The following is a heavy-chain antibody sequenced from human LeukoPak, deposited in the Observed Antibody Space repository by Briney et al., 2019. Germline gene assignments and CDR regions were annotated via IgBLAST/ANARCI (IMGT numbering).Heavy chain of an antibody. CDR1: GYTFTSCD. J-gene: IGHJ5*02. CDR3: ARAFRGYNWFDP. V-gene: IGHV1-8*03. D-gene: IGHD3-3*02. CDR2: MNPNSGNT. Sequence: ASVKVSCKASGYTFTSCDIHWVRQATGQGREWMGWMNPNSGNTGYALKFQGRVTITRDTSISTAYMELSSLRSEDTAVYYCARAFRGYNWFDPWGKGTLVTVSS.